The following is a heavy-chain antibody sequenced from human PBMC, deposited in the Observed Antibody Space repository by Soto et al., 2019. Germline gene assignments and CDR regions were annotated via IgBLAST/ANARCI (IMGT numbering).Heavy chain of an antibody. CDR2: IYYSGST. V-gene: IGHV4-31*03. CDR3: ARQIAVAGTVWFDP. J-gene: IGHJ5*02. CDR1: GGSISSGGYY. Sequence: QVQLQESGPGPVKPSQTLSLTCTVSGGSISSGGYYWSWIRQHPGKGLEWIGYIYYSGSTYYNPSLKSRVTISVDTSKNQFSLNLSSVTAADTAVYYCARQIAVAGTVWFDPWGQGTLVTVSS. D-gene: IGHD6-19*01.